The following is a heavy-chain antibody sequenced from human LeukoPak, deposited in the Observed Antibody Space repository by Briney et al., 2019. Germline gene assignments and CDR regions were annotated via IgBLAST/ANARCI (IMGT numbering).Heavy chain of an antibody. J-gene: IGHJ4*02. CDR1: GYTFTSYG. D-gene: IGHD3-9*01. CDR3: ARSGEYYDILTGYLPVDY. V-gene: IGHV1-18*04. CDR2: ISAYNGNT. Sequence: ASVKVSCKASGYTFTSYGISWVRQAPGQGLEWMGWISAYNGNTIYAQKLQGRVTMTTDTSTSTAYMELRSLRSDDTAVYYCARSGEYYDILTGYLPVDYWGQGTLVTVSS.